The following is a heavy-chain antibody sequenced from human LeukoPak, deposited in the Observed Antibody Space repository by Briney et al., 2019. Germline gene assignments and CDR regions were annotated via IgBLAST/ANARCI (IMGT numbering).Heavy chain of an antibody. V-gene: IGHV1-69*05. CDR1: GGTFSSYA. D-gene: IGHD6-19*01. J-gene: IGHJ3*02. Sequence: SVKVSCKASGGTFSSYAISWVRQAPGQGLEWVGGIIPIFGTANYAQKFQGRVTITTDESTSTAYMELSSLRSEDTAVYYCARDFGPETEQWLVNRGAFDIWGQGTMVTVSS. CDR3: ARDFGPETEQWLVNRGAFDI. CDR2: IIPIFGTA.